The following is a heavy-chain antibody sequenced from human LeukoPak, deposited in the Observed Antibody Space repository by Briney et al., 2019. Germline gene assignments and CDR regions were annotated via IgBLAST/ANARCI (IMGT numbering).Heavy chain of an antibody. CDR2: INNGGDES. CDR3: AGGPERGFDY. V-gene: IGHV3-7*01. CDR1: GFTFSNFW. J-gene: IGHJ4*02. Sequence: GGSLRLSCAASGFTFSNFWMTWVRQAPGKGLEWVANINNGGDESHYTASLKGRFTISRDNAKNTPYLQIDSLRDEDPAVCYCAGGPERGFDYWSRGTVVTVSS. D-gene: IGHD1-1*01.